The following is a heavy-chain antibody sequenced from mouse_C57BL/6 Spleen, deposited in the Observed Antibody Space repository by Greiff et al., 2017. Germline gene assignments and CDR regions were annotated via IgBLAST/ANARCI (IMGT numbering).Heavy chain of an antibody. CDR2: INPSNGGT. CDR3: ARGLYDYDEDAMDY. CDR1: GYTFTSYW. J-gene: IGHJ4*01. Sequence: VQLQQPGTELVKPGASVKLSCKASGYTFTSYWMHWVKQRPGQGLEWIGNINPSNGGTNYNEKFKSKATLTVDKSSSTAYLQLSSLTSEDSAVYYSARGLYDYDEDAMDYWGQGTSVTVSS. D-gene: IGHD2-4*01. V-gene: IGHV1-53*01.